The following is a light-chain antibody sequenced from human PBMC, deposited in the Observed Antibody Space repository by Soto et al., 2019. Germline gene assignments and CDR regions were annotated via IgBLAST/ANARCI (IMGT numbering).Light chain of an antibody. CDR1: QSITTY. Sequence: DIQMTPSPSSPSASVGDRITIPCPASQSITTYLNWYRQKQGKXPKXXIYKASSLESGVPSRFSGSGSGTELTITISSLQPDDFETYYCQHYNSYSEAFGQGTKVDIK. CDR3: QHYNSYSEA. J-gene: IGKJ1*01. V-gene: IGKV1-5*03. CDR2: KAS.